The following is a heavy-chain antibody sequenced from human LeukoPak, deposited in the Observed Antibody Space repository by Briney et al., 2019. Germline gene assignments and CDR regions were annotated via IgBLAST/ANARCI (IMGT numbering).Heavy chain of an antibody. CDR1: GFTFSSYA. CDR2: ISGSAGST. CDR3: AKDRNYYDSRSDAFDI. Sequence: GGSLSFSCAASGFTFSSYAMSWLRMAPGKVLELVSAISGSAGSTYYADSVKRRFTIASANSKNTLYLQMNSLRAEDTAVYYCAKDRNYYDSRSDAFDIWGQGTMVTVSS. V-gene: IGHV3-23*01. D-gene: IGHD3-22*01. J-gene: IGHJ3*02.